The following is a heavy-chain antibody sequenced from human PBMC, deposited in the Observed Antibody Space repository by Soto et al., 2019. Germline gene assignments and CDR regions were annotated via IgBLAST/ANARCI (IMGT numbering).Heavy chain of an antibody. Sequence: ASVKVSCKASGGTFSSYAISWVRQAPGQGLEWMGGIIPIFGTANYAQKFQGRVTITADESTSTAYMELSSLRSEDTAVYYCAREQGAYYYDSSGYYVSLRFDYWGQGTLVTVSS. D-gene: IGHD3-22*01. V-gene: IGHV1-69*13. CDR2: IIPIFGTA. CDR3: AREQGAYYYDSSGYYVSLRFDY. CDR1: GGTFSSYA. J-gene: IGHJ4*02.